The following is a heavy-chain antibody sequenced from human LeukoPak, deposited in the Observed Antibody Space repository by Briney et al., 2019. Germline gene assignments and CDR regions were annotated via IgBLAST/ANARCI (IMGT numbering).Heavy chain of an antibody. Sequence: SETLSLTCTASGGSISSYYWSWIRQPPGKGLEWIGYIYYSGSTNYNPSLKSRITISVDTSKNQFSLKLSSVTAADTAVYYCARLKFVVDQDAFDIWGQGTMVTVSS. CDR3: ARLKFVVDQDAFDI. J-gene: IGHJ3*02. CDR1: GGSISSYY. D-gene: IGHD2-2*01. V-gene: IGHV4-59*01. CDR2: IYYSGST.